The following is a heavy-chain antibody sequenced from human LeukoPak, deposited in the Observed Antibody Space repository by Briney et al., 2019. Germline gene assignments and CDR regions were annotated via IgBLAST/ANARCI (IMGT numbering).Heavy chain of an antibody. CDR3: ALEHLPDYYDSSGYYYSFDY. D-gene: IGHD3-22*01. CDR1: GGSISSGSYY. CDR2: IYTSGST. V-gene: IGHV4-61*02. Sequence: SQTLSLTCTVSGGSISSGSYYWSWIRQPAGKGLEWIGRIYTSGSTNYNPSLKSRVTISVDTSKNQFSLKLSFVTAADTAVYYCALEHLPDYYDSSGYYYSFDYWGQGTLVTVSS. J-gene: IGHJ4*02.